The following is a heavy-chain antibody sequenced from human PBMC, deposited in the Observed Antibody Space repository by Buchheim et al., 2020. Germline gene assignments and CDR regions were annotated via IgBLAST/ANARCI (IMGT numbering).Heavy chain of an antibody. V-gene: IGHV3-33*01. J-gene: IGHJ6*02. Sequence: QVQLVESGGGVVQPGRSLRLSCAASGFTFSSYGMHWVRQAPGKGLEWVAVIWYDGSNKYYADSVKGRFTISRDNSKNTLYLQMNSLRAEDTAVYYCARVLLSDGNSYYYYGMDVWGQGTT. D-gene: IGHD4-23*01. CDR1: GFTFSSYG. CDR3: ARVLLSDGNSYYYYGMDV. CDR2: IWYDGSNK.